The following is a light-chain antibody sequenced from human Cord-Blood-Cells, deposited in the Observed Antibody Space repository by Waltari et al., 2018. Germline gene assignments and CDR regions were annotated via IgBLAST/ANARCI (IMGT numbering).Light chain of an antibody. Sequence: QSALTQPASVSGSPGQSITISCTGTTSDVGGYNYVSWYQQHPGKAPKLIIYDVSNRPSGVSNRLSGSKSGNTASLTISGLQAEDEADYYCSSYTSSSTWVFGGGTKLTVL. CDR1: TSDVGGYNY. CDR2: DVS. CDR3: SSYTSSSTWV. V-gene: IGLV2-14*01. J-gene: IGLJ3*02.